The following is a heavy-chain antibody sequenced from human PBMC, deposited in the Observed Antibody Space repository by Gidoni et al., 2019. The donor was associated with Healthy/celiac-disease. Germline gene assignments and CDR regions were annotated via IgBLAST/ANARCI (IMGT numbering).Heavy chain of an antibody. D-gene: IGHD5-12*01. J-gene: IGHJ4*02. CDR2: ISSSSSTI. V-gene: IGHV3-48*04. CDR1: GFTFSSYS. CDR3: ARVGGYDYSDGVR. Sequence: EVQLVESGGGLVQPGGSLRLSCAASGFTFSSYSMNWVRQAPGKGLEWVSYISSSSSTIYYADSVKGRFTISRDNAKNSLYLQMNSLRAEDTAVYYCARVGGYDYSDGVRWGQGTLVTVSS.